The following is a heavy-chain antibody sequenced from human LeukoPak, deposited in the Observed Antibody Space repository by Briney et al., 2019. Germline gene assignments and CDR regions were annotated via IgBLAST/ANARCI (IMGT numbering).Heavy chain of an antibody. Sequence: GGSLRLSCAASGFTFSSYSMNWVRQAPGKGLEWVSYISSSSSTIYYADSVKGRFTISRDNAKNSLYLQMDSLRAEDTAVYYCARDPYSSSHWDDYWGQGTLVTVSS. J-gene: IGHJ4*02. CDR3: ARDPYSSSHWDDY. V-gene: IGHV3-48*01. CDR2: ISSSSSTI. CDR1: GFTFSSYS. D-gene: IGHD6-13*01.